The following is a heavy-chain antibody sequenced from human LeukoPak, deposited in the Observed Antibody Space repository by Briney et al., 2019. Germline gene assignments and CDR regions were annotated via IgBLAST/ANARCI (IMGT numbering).Heavy chain of an antibody. V-gene: IGHV3-21*01. Sequence: PGGSLRLSCAASGFTFSSYSMNWDRQAPGKGLEWVSSISSSSSYIYYADSVKGRFTISRDNAKNSLYLQMNSLRAEDTAVYYCARGQWLAPFDYWGQGTLVTVSS. CDR3: ARGQWLAPFDY. J-gene: IGHJ4*02. D-gene: IGHD6-19*01. CDR1: GFTFSSYS. CDR2: ISSSSSYI.